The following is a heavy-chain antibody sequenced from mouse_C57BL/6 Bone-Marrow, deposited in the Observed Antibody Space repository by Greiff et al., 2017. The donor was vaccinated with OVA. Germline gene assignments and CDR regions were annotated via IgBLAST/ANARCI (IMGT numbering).Heavy chain of an antibody. Sequence: EVKLMESGGGLVQPGGSMKLSCVASGFTFSNYWMNWVRQSPEKGLEWVAQIRLKSDNYATHYAESVKGRFTISRDDSKSSVYLQMNNLRAEDTGIYYCTGDGNYSFAYWGQGTLVTVSA. D-gene: IGHD2-1*01. V-gene: IGHV6-3*01. CDR3: TGDGNYSFAY. CDR2: IRLKSDNYAT. J-gene: IGHJ3*01. CDR1: GFTFSNYW.